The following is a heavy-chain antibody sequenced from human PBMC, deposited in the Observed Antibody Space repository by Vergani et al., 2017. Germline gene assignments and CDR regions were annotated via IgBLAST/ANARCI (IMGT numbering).Heavy chain of an antibody. CDR1: GYTFTSYY. J-gene: IGHJ3*02. CDR2: INPSGGST. CDR3: AREPLSSSWDPAAFDI. Sequence: QVQLVQSGAEVKKPGASVKVSCKASGYTFTSYYMHWVRQAPGQGLEWMGIINPSGGSTSYAQKFQGRVTMTRDTSTSTVYMELSSLRSEDTAVYYCAREPLSSSWDPAAFDIWGQGTMVTVSS. D-gene: IGHD6-13*01. V-gene: IGHV1-46*01.